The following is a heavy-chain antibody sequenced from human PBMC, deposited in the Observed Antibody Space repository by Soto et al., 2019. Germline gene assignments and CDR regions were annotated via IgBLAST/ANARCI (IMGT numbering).Heavy chain of an antibody. CDR3: GRSRVVTPRWFAP. D-gene: IGHD2-15*01. V-gene: IGHV1-2*02. CDR1: GYTFTGYY. Sequence: ASVKVSCKASGYTFTGYYMHWGRQAPGQGLEWMGWINPNSGGTNYSQKFQGRVTITRDTSASTAYMELSSLRSEDTAVYYWGRSRVVTPRWFAPWGQGTLVTFPS. J-gene: IGHJ5*02. CDR2: INPNSGGT.